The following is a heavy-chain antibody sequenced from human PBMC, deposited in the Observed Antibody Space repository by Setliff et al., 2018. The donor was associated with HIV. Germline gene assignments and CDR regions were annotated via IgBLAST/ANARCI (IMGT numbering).Heavy chain of an antibody. J-gene: IGHJ4*02. CDR1: GFRFSDYT. Sequence: GGSLRLSCAPSGFRFSDYTMTWVRQAPGKGLVWVSRINSDGSSTTYADSVKGRFTISRDNAKNTLYLQMNSLRAEDTAVYYCASSGSYGYWDQGTLVTVSS. V-gene: IGHV3-74*01. CDR3: ASSGSYGY. D-gene: IGHD1-26*01. CDR2: INSDGSST.